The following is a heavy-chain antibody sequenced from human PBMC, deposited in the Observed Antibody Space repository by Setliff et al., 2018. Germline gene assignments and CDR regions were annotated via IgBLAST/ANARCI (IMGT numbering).Heavy chain of an antibody. CDR1: GGSVSNSGFF. D-gene: IGHD2-15*01. CDR2: IYDSGSS. V-gene: IGHV4-39*01. J-gene: IGHJ5*02. Sequence: PSETLSLTCTVSGGSVSNSGFFWGWLRQAPGKGLEWIGNIYDSGSSNYNAFLKSRLIITRDTSKNQIALKLTSGTAADTAVYYCGRGFSRIEGWGNWFDPWGQGILVTVSS. CDR3: GRGFSRIEGWGNWFDP.